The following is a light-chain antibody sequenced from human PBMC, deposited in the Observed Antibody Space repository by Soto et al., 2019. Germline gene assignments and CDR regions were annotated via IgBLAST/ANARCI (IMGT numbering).Light chain of an antibody. CDR1: QSISSN. CDR3: QQYNNWPRAT. V-gene: IGKV3-15*01. J-gene: IGKJ4*01. CDR2: RTS. Sequence: MMSQSPATLSVSQGERATLSCRASQSISSNLAWYQRKPGQAPRLLMFRTSSRATGFPARFSGSGSGTEFNLTISSLQSEDFGVYYCQQYNNWPRATFGGGTKV.